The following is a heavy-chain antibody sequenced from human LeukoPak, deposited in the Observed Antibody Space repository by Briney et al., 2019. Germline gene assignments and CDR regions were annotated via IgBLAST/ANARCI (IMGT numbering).Heavy chain of an antibody. Sequence: SQTLSLTCTVSGGSISRGDYYWSWIRQPPGKGLEWIGYIYYSGSTYYNPSLKSRVTISVDTSKNQFSLKLSSVTAADTAVYYCARRVVPAAPFDPWGQGTLVTVSS. V-gene: IGHV4-30-4*01. D-gene: IGHD2-2*01. CDR1: GGSISRGDYY. CDR2: IYYSGST. CDR3: ARRVVPAAPFDP. J-gene: IGHJ5*02.